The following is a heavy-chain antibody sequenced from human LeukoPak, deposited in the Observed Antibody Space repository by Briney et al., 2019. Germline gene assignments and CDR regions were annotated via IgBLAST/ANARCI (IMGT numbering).Heavy chain of an antibody. CDR1: GVSFSGYY. CDR3: ARGLYYDILTGYTYYYGMDV. V-gene: IGHV4-34*01. D-gene: IGHD3-9*01. J-gene: IGHJ6*02. CDR2: INHSGST. Sequence: SETLSLTCAVSGVSFSGYYWSWIRQPPGKGLEWIGEINHSGSTNYNPSLKSRVTISVDTSKNQFSLKLSSVTAADTAVYYCARGLYYDILTGYTYYYGMDVWGQGTTVTVSS.